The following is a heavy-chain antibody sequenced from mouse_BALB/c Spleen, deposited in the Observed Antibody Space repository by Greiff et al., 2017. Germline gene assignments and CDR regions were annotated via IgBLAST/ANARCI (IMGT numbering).Heavy chain of an antibody. CDR3: ARDLERRFAY. CDR1: GFTFTDYY. Sequence: EVKLVESGGGLVQPGGSLRLSCATSGFTFTDYYMSWVRQPPGKALEWLGFIRNKANGYTTEYSASVKGRFTISRDNSQSILYLQMNTLRAEDSATYCCARDLERRFAYWGQGTLVTVSA. V-gene: IGHV7-3*02. J-gene: IGHJ3*01. CDR2: IRNKANGYTT.